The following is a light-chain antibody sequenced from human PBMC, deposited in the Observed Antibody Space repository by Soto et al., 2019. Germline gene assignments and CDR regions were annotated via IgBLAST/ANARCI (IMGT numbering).Light chain of an antibody. Sequence: QPVLTQSSSASASLGSSVKLTCTLSSGHSSFIIAWHQQQPGKAPLFFMELEGSGTYNKGSGVPDRFSGSSSGADRYLTISNLQSEDEADYYCETWDSNSWVFGGGTKLTVL. CDR3: ETWDSNSWV. CDR1: SGHSSFI. J-gene: IGLJ3*02. V-gene: IGLV4-60*03. CDR2: LEGSGTY.